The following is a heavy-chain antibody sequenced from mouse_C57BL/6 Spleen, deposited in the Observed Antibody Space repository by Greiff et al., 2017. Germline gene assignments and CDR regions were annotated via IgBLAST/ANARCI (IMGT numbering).Heavy chain of an antibody. D-gene: IGHD1-1*01. CDR1: GFTFSDYG. J-gene: IGHJ2*01. Sequence: EVKLMESGGGLVKPGGSLKLSCAASGFTFSDYGMHWVRQAPERGLEWVAYISSGSSTISYADTVKGRFTISRDNAKNTRFLQMTRLRSEDTAMYYCARVDYGSSGDYWGQGATLTVSS. V-gene: IGHV5-17*01. CDR3: ARVDYGSSGDY. CDR2: ISSGSSTI.